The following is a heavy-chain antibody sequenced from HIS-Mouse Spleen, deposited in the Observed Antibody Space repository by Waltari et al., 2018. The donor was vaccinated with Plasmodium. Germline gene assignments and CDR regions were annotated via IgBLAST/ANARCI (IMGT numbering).Heavy chain of an antibody. V-gene: IGHV3-21*01. Sequence: EVQLVESGGGLVKPGGSLRLSCAASGFTFSSYSMNWVRQAPGKGVEWVSSSSSSSSYIYYADSVKGRFTISRDNAKNALYLQMNSLRAEDTAVYYCARESSSSWYFDYWGQGTLVTVSS. J-gene: IGHJ4*02. CDR1: GFTFSSYS. CDR2: SSSSSSYI. CDR3: ARESSSSWYFDY. D-gene: IGHD6-13*01.